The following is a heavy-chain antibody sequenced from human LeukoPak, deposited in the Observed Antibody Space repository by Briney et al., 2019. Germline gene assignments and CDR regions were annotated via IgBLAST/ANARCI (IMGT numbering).Heavy chain of an antibody. CDR2: ISYSGST. Sequence: SETLSLTCTVSGGSISGYYWNWIRQPPGKGLEWIGYISYSGSTDYNPSLKSRVTISVDTSKNQFSLKLSSVTAADTAVYYCARGPYSYGFLGAFDIWGQGTMVTVSS. V-gene: IGHV4-59*12. CDR3: ARGPYSYGFLGAFDI. J-gene: IGHJ3*02. D-gene: IGHD5-18*01. CDR1: GGSISGYY.